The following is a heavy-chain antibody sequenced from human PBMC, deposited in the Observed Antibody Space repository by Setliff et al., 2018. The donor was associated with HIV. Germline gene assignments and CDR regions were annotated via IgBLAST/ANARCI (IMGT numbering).Heavy chain of an antibody. Sequence: LSLTCTVSGGSISSHYWNWIRQPPGKGLEWIGYIYNSGTTNYNPSLRSRVATSVDTSKNQFSLKLSSVTAVDTAVYFCARGGSAMVPGRNYWYFDLWGRGTLVTVSS. CDR3: ARGGSAMVPGRNYWYFDL. J-gene: IGHJ2*01. CDR2: IYNSGTT. V-gene: IGHV4-59*11. CDR1: GGSISSHY. D-gene: IGHD5-18*01.